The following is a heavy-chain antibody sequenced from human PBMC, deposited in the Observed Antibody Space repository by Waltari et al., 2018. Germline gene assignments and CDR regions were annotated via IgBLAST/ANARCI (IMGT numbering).Heavy chain of an antibody. Sequence: QLQLQESGPGLVKPSETLSLTCTVSGVSIRSSSYYWGWIRQPPGKGLEWLGSIYYSGSTYYNPSLKSRVTISVDTSKNQFSLKLSSVTAADTAVYYCARLKMALGSLGGGMDVWGQGTTVTVSS. V-gene: IGHV4-39*07. J-gene: IGHJ6*02. D-gene: IGHD3-16*01. CDR1: GVSIRSSSYY. CDR3: ARLKMALGSLGGGMDV. CDR2: IYYSGST.